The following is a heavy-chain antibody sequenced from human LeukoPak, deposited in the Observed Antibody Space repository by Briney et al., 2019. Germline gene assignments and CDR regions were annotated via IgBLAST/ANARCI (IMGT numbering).Heavy chain of an antibody. Sequence: GGSLRLSCAASGFTFSTYAMTWVRQAPGKGLEWVSTISGSGAGTYYADSVKGRFTISRDNSKNTLYLQMNGLRAKDTAVYYCAKVITIKGYIDYWGQGTLVTVSS. CDR2: ISGSGAGT. CDR1: GFTFSTYA. V-gene: IGHV3-23*01. J-gene: IGHJ4*02. CDR3: AKVITIKGYIDY. D-gene: IGHD2-21*01.